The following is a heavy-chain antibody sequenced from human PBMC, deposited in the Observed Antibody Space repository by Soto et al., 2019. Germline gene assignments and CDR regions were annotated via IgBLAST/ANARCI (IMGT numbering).Heavy chain of an antibody. CDR3: ARGVAVAAYFDY. V-gene: IGHV3-30-3*01. J-gene: IGHJ4*02. CDR2: ISYDGSNK. Sequence: RRLSCAASVFTFSSYAMHWVRQAPGKGLEWVAVISYDGSNKYYADSVKGRFTISRDNSKNTLYLQMNSLRAEDTAVYYCARGVAVAAYFDYWGQGTLVTVSS. D-gene: IGHD6-19*01. CDR1: VFTFSSYA.